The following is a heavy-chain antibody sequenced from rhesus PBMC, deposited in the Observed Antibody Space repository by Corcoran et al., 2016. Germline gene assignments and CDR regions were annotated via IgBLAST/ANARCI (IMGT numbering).Heavy chain of an antibody. J-gene: IGHJ6*01. CDR2: IDWDDDK. V-gene: IGHV2S2*01. CDR1: GFSLSTSGMR. CDR3: ARGRGYYYDSGYDYYGLDS. D-gene: IGHD3-28*01. Sequence: TLTCTFSGFSLSTSGMRVSWIRQPPGKALEWLARIDWDDDKYYSTSLKSRLTISKDTSKNQVVLTMTNMDPVDTATYYCARGRGYYYDSGYDYYGLDSWGQGVVVTVSS.